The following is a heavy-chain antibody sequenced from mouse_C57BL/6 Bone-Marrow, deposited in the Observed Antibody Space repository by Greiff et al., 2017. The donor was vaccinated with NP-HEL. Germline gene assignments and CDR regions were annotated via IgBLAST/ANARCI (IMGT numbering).Heavy chain of an antibody. Sequence: EVQGVESGGGLVKPGGSLKLSCAASGFTFSSYAMSWVRQTPEKRLEWVATISDGGSYTYYPAHEKGRFIISRDKAKNYLYLKRSHLKAEDTAMYYCEKEGSNYVDYWGQGTTLTVSS. CDR1: GFTFSSYA. CDR3: EKEGSNYVDY. V-gene: IGHV5-4*01. J-gene: IGHJ2*01. CDR2: ISDGGSYT. D-gene: IGHD1-1*01.